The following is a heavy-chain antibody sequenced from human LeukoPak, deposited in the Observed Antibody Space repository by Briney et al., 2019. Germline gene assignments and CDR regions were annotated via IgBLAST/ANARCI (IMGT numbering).Heavy chain of an antibody. CDR2: INPNSGGT. CDR3: ARELGGSYRFDY. D-gene: IGHD1-26*01. Sequence: ASVKVSRKASGYTFTGYYMHWVRQAPGQGLEWMGWINPNSGGTNYAQKFQGRVTMTRDTSISTAYMELSRLRSDDTAVYYCARELGGSYRFDYWGQGALVTVSS. V-gene: IGHV1-2*02. J-gene: IGHJ4*02. CDR1: GYTFTGYY.